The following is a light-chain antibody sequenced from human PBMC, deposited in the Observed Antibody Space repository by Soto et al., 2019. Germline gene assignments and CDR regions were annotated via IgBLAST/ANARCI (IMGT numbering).Light chain of an antibody. CDR1: SGHSSYI. CDR2: LEGSGSY. Sequence: QTVVTQSSSASASLGSSVKLTCTLSSGHSSYIIAWHQQQPGKAPRYLMKLEGSGSYNKGSGVPDRFSGSSSGADRYLTISKLQFDDEANYYCETWDTRTWVFGGGTNLTVL. V-gene: IGLV4-60*02. CDR3: ETWDTRTWV. J-gene: IGLJ2*01.